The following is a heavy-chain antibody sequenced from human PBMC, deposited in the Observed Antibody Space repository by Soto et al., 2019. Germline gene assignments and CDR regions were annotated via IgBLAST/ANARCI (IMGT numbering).Heavy chain of an antibody. CDR2: IYSGGST. J-gene: IGHJ4*02. CDR1: GFTVNSNY. Sequence: GGSLRLSCAASGFTVNSNYMSWVRQAPGKGLEWVSVIYSGGSTYYADSVKGRFTISRHNSKNTLYLQMNSLRAEDTAVYYCARGVYYYDSSGYYFDYWGQGTLVTVSS. CDR3: ARGVYYYDSSGYYFDY. D-gene: IGHD3-22*01. V-gene: IGHV3-66*01.